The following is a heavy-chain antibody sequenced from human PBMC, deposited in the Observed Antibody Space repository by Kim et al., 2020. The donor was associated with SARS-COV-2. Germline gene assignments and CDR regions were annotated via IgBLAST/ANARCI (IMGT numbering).Heavy chain of an antibody. D-gene: IGHD2-15*01. Sequence: GGSLRLSCAASGFTFDDYGMSWVRQAPGKGLEWVSGINWNGGSTGYAYSVKGRFTISRDNAKNSLYLQMNSLRAEDTALYHCARDRDVVVVAAIHHYGMDVWGQGTTVTVSS. V-gene: IGHV3-20*01. CDR1: GFTFDDYG. CDR3: ARDRDVVVVAAIHHYGMDV. J-gene: IGHJ6*02. CDR2: INWNGGST.